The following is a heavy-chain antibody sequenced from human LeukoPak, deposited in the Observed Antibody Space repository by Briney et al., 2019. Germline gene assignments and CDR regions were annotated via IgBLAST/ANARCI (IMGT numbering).Heavy chain of an antibody. Sequence: PGGSLRLSCAASGFTFSSYWMSWVRQAPGKGLESVANIKQDGSEKYYVDSVKGRFTTSRDNAKNSLYLQMNSLRAEDTAVYYCARGRAGGDYLDYRGQGTLVTVSS. CDR1: GFTFSSYW. CDR2: IKQDGSEK. CDR3: ARGRAGGDYLDY. V-gene: IGHV3-7*01. J-gene: IGHJ4*02. D-gene: IGHD2-21*02.